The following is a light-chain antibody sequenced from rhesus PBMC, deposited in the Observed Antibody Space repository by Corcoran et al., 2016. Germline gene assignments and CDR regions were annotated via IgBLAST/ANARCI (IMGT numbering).Light chain of an antibody. CDR2: KAS. J-gene: IGKJ3*01. Sequence: DIQMTQSPSSLSASVGDTVTITCRASQSISSWLDWYQQKPGKAPKLLIYKASSLQSGVPSRFSGSGSGTDFTLTISILQPKDFATYYCLQYSSSPFTFGPGTKLDIK. V-gene: IGKV1-22*01. CDR3: LQYSSSPFT. CDR1: QSISSW.